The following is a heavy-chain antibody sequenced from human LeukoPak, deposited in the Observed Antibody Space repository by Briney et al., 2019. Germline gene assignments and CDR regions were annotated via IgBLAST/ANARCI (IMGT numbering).Heavy chain of an antibody. D-gene: IGHD6-19*01. CDR1: GYTFTGYY. J-gene: IGHJ4*02. V-gene: IGHV1-2*02. CDR3: ARAGSSGWNFYY. Sequence: ASVKVSCKASGYTFTGYYMHWVRQAPGQGLEWMGWINPNSGGTNYAQKFQGRVTMTRDTSISTAYMELSRLRADDTAVYYCARAGSSGWNFYYWGQGTLVTVSS. CDR2: INPNSGGT.